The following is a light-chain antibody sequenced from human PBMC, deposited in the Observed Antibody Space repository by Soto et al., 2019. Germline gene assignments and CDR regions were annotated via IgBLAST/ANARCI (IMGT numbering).Light chain of an antibody. Sequence: EIVLTQSPGTLSLSPGERATLCCRASQSVSTNYLAWYQQKPGQAPRLLIYGASSRATGIPDRFSGSGSGTDFTLTISRLEPEDFAMYYCQQYSSSRTFGQGTKVDIK. CDR1: QSVSTNY. CDR3: QQYSSSRT. V-gene: IGKV3-20*01. CDR2: GAS. J-gene: IGKJ1*01.